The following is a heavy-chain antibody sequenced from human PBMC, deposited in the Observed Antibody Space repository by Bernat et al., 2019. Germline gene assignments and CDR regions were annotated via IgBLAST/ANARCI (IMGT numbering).Heavy chain of an antibody. Sequence: EVQLVETGGGLIQPGGSLRLSCAASGFTVSSNYMSWVRQAPGKGLEWVSVIYSGGSTYYADSVKGRFTISRDNSKNTLYLQMNSLRAEDTAVYYCARDGRRWDSYGSWYFDLWGRDTLVTVSS. D-gene: IGHD5-18*01. CDR1: GFTVSSNY. V-gene: IGHV3-53*02. J-gene: IGHJ2*01. CDR2: IYSGGST. CDR3: ARDGRRWDSYGSWYFDL.